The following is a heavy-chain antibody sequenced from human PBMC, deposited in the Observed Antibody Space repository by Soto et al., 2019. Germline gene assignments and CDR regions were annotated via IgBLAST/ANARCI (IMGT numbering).Heavy chain of an antibody. V-gene: IGHV4-4*02. CDR3: ARTLYTSGSRMDV. D-gene: IGHD3-10*01. CDR2: VSETGGT. J-gene: IGHJ6*02. Sequence: QVQLQESGPGLVKPSGTLSLTCAVSGASIRSTDWWSWVRHSPGKGLEWLGEVSETGGTHYNPSLHSRVTMSVDKSNNQFSLSLNSVTAADAAVYYCARTLYTSGSRMDVWGQGTTVTVSS. CDR1: GASIRSTDW.